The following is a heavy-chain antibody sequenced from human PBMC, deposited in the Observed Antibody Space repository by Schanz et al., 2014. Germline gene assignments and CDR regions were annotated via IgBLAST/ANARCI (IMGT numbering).Heavy chain of an antibody. CDR3: VRDERISSGVWFDP. Sequence: VQLMESGGGVVQPGRSLRLSCAASGFTFRNNWMHWFRQGPGKGLSWVSRIDGEGGDTRYADSVKGRFTVFRDNARNMVFLQMNSLRVDDTGVYYCVRDERISSGVWFDPWGQGTLVTVSS. D-gene: IGHD6-19*01. J-gene: IGHJ5*02. CDR1: GFTFRNNW. V-gene: IGHV3-74*01. CDR2: IDGEGGDT.